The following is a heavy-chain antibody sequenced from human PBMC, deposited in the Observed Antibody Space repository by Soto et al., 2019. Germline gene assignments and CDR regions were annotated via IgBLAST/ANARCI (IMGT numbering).Heavy chain of an antibody. D-gene: IGHD2-8*02. V-gene: IGHV3-21*01. CDR3: AKGTGAGGGAFEV. CDR2: ISSSSSNI. Sequence: PGGSLRLSCAASGFTFSSYSMNWVRQAPGKGLEWVSSISSSSSNIYYADSVKGRFTISRDNSKNTLYLQMNSLRAEDTAVYYCAKGTGAGGGAFEVWGQGTKVTVSS. J-gene: IGHJ3*01. CDR1: GFTFSSYS.